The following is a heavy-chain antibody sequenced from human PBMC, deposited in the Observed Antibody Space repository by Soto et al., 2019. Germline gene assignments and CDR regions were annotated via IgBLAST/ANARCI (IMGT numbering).Heavy chain of an antibody. CDR2: IYYSGST. CDR3: ARSKVAATLH. CDR1: GGSIGSSSYY. J-gene: IGHJ4*02. Sequence: SSETLSLTCTVSGGSIGSSSYYWGWIRRPPGKGLEWIGSIYYSGSTYYNPSLKSRVTISVDTSKNQFSLKLSSVTAADTAVYYCARSKVAATLHWGQGTLVTVSS. D-gene: IGHD2-15*01. V-gene: IGHV4-39*01.